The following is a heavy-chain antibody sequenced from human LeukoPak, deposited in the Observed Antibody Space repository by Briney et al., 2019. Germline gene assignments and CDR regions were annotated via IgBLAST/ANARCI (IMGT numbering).Heavy chain of an antibody. CDR2: IYYSGST. Sequence: SETLSLTCTVSGGSISSYYWSWIRQPPGKGLEWIGYIYYSGSTNYNPSLKSRVTISVDTSKNQFSLKLSSVTAADTAVYYCARAETTVTTGFDCWGQGTLVTVSS. V-gene: IGHV4-59*01. D-gene: IGHD4-17*01. CDR3: ARAETTVTTGFDC. CDR1: GGSISSYY. J-gene: IGHJ4*02.